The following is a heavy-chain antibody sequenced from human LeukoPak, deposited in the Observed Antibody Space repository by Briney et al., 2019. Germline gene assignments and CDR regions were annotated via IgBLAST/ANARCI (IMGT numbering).Heavy chain of an antibody. CDR1: GYTFTVYY. CDR2: INPNSGGT. J-gene: IGHJ3*02. CDR3: ARAAWFGELVAFDI. D-gene: IGHD3-10*01. Sequence: GASVKVSCKASGYTFTVYYMHWVRQAPGQGLEWMGWINPNSGGTNYAQKFQGRVTMTRDTSISTAYMELSRLRSDDTAVYYCARAAWFGELVAFDIWGQGTMVTVSS. V-gene: IGHV1-2*02.